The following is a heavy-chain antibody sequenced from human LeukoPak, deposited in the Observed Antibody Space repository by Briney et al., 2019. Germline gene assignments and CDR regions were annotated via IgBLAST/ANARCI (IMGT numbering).Heavy chain of an antibody. J-gene: IGHJ4*02. D-gene: IGHD3-9*01. CDR2: IKSKTDGGTT. CDR3: TTSRYFDWLTKEIDY. Sequence: GGSLRLSCAASGFTFSSYAMSWVRQAPGKGLEWVGRIKSKTDGGTTDYAAPVKGRFTISRDDSKNTLYLQMNSLKTEDTAVYYCTTSRYFDWLTKEIDYWGQGTLVTVSS. V-gene: IGHV3-15*01. CDR1: GFTFSSYA.